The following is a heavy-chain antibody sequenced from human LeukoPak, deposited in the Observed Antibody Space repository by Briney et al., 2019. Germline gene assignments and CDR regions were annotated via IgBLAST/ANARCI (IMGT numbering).Heavy chain of an antibody. CDR2: FYSGGST. CDR3: ARVQTVDGYYYYGMDV. Sequence: GGSLRLSCAASGFTVSSNYMSWVRQAPGKGLEWVSVFYSGGSTYYADSVKGRFTISRDNSKNTLYLQMNSLRAEDTAVYYCARVQTVDGYYYYGMDVWGQGTTVTVSS. J-gene: IGHJ6*02. V-gene: IGHV3-53*01. CDR1: GFTVSSNY. D-gene: IGHD2-8*01.